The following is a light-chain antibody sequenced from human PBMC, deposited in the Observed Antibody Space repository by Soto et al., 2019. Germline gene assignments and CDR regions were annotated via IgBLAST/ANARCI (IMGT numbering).Light chain of an antibody. CDR3: QQSSSSPTWT. CDR2: ATS. Sequence: DIQTTQSPSSLSASVGDRVTITCRASQSIASYLNWYQHKPGKAPNLLIYATSILQSGVPSRFSGSGSGTDFTLTISGLQPEDFATYYCQQSSSSPTWTFGQGTKVDIK. V-gene: IGKV1-39*01. CDR1: QSIASY. J-gene: IGKJ1*01.